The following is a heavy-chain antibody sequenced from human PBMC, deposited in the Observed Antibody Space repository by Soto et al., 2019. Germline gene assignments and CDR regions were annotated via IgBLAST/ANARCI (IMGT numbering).Heavy chain of an antibody. J-gene: IGHJ6*04. D-gene: IGHD3-10*01. CDR3: ARWVWCGGLMIYHYGMGV. V-gene: IGHV1-8*01. CDR2: MNPNRGNT. CDR1: GFSYTGND. Sequence: ASVNVSCKASGFSYTGNDINWARQATRQGVGWKGWMNPNRGNTCYAQKFQGRVTMTRNTSISTAYMELSSLRSEDTAVYYCARWVWCGGLMIYHYGMGVWDKGPTVTVSS.